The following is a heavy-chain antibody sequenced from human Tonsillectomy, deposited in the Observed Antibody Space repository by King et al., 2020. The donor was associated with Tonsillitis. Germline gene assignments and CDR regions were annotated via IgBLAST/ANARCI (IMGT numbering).Heavy chain of an antibody. CDR1: GFTFGDYA. CDR3: SRGTLITMFRGVTYR. CDR2: IRSKAYGGTT. D-gene: IGHD3-10*01. V-gene: IGHV3-49*04. J-gene: IGHJ5*02. Sequence: MQLVQSGGGLVQPGRSLRLSCTASGFTFGDYAMSWVRQAPGKGLEWVGFIRSKAYGGTTEYAASVKGRFSISRDDSKSIAYLQMNNLKSEDTAVYYCSRGTLITMFRGVTYRWGQGTLVTVSS.